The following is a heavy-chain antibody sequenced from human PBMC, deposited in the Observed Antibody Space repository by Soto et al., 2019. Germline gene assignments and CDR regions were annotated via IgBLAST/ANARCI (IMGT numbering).Heavy chain of an antibody. Sequence: QVQLVQSGAEVKKPGASVKVSCKASGYTFTGYYMHWVRQAPGQGLEWMGWINPNSGGTNYAQKFKGRATMTRDTSISTAYMELSRLRSDDTAVYYCAREIRTYSRRTMVRGGGYWGQGTLVTVSS. D-gene: IGHD3-10*01. J-gene: IGHJ4*02. CDR2: INPNSGGT. CDR1: GYTFTGYY. CDR3: AREIRTYSRRTMVRGGGY. V-gene: IGHV1-2*02.